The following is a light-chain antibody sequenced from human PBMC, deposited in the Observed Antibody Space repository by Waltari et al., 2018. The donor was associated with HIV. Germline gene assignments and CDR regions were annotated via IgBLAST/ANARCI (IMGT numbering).Light chain of an antibody. CDR3: HQSSKSPPT. CDR1: QNIGDT. J-gene: IGKJ1*01. CDR2: YVS. Sequence: VLTQSPVFRSAAAKEKISITCRASQNIGDTLHWYQQKSGQSPQLLIKYVSQSVSGVPSRFSGSGSGTEFTLIINGLETDDAAVYYCHQSSKSPPTFGQGTTVDI. V-gene: IGKV6D-21*02.